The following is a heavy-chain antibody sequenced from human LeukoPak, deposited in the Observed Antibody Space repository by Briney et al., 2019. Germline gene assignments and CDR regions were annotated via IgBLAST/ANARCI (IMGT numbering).Heavy chain of an antibody. CDR2: TYYRSKWYN. Sequence: SQTLSLTCAISGDSVSSNSAAWNWIRQSPSRGLEWLGRTYYRSKWYNDYAVSVKSRITINPDPSKNQFSLQLNSVTPEDTAVYYCARARYYGSGSSYNWFDPWGQGTLVTVSS. CDR3: ARARYYGSGSSYNWFDP. D-gene: IGHD3-10*01. V-gene: IGHV6-1*01. J-gene: IGHJ5*02. CDR1: GDSVSSNSAA.